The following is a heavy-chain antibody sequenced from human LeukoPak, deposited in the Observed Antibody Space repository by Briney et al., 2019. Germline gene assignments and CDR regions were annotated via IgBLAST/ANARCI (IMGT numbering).Heavy chain of an antibody. CDR3: ARQVIGYDILTYYMDV. Sequence: SETLSLTCAVYGGSFSGYYWSWIRQPPGKGLEWIGEINHSGGTNYNPSLKSRVTISVDTSKNQFSLKLSSVTAADTAVYYCARQVIGYDILTYYMDVWGKGTTVTISS. V-gene: IGHV4-34*01. CDR2: INHSGGT. J-gene: IGHJ6*03. D-gene: IGHD3-9*01. CDR1: GGSFSGYY.